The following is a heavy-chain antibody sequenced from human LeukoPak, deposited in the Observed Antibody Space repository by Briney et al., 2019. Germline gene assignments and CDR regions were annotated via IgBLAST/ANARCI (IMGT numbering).Heavy chain of an antibody. D-gene: IGHD6-19*01. CDR1: GFNVNSNY. CDR2: IYSGGST. V-gene: IGHV3-53*01. J-gene: IGHJ2*01. CDR3: ARDRADSSGWFNYWYFAL. Sequence: GGSLRLSCAAPGFNVNSNYMNWVRQAPGKGLEWVSAIYSGGSTYYADSVKGRFTISRDNSKNTLYLQMNSLRTEDTAVYYCARDRADSSGWFNYWYFALWGRGTLVTVSS.